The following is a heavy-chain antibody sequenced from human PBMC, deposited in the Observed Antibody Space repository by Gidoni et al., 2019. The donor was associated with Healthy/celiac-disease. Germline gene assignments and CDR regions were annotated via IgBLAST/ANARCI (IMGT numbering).Heavy chain of an antibody. CDR3: ARGVVWQT. CDR2: IDPSDSYT. D-gene: IGHD3-3*01. Sequence: EVQLVQSGAEVKKPGESLRSSCKGSGYSFSSHWITWVRQMPGKGLEWMGKIDPSDSYTKYSPSFQGHVTISADKSISTAYLQWSSLQASDTAMYYCARGVVWQTWGQGTLVTVSS. V-gene: IGHV5-10-1*03. CDR1: GYSFSSHW. J-gene: IGHJ5*02.